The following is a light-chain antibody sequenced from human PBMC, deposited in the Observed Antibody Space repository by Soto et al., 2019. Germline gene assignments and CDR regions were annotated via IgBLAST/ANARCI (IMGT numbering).Light chain of an antibody. J-gene: IGKJ1*01. CDR2: LAS. CDR1: QSVSSGY. Sequence: EIVLTQSPGTLSLSPGDRATLSCRASQSVSSGYLAWYQQKPGQAPRLLMYLASNRAAGIPDRFSGSGSGTDFTLTISRLEPEDFAVYYWQQYGSSPWTFGQGTKVEIK. V-gene: IGKV3-20*01. CDR3: QQYGSSPWT.